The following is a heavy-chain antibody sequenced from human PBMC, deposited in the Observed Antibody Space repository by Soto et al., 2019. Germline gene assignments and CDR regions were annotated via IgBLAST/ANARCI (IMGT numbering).Heavy chain of an antibody. CDR2: ISPKNGNT. J-gene: IGHJ5*02. D-gene: IGHD3-3*01. CDR1: GYSFSTYD. Sequence: GASVKVSCKASGYSFSTYDISWLRQAPGQGPEWMGRISPKNGNTNYAQNFQDRVTMTADTSSSTAHMELRGLRSDDTAKYYCATSYDSGFDPWGQGTLVTVSS. CDR3: ATSYDSGFDP. V-gene: IGHV1-18*04.